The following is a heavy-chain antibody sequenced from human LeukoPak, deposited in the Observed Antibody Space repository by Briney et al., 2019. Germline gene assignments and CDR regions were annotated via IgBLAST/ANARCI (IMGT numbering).Heavy chain of an antibody. CDR1: AFIFSDSA. J-gene: IGHJ4*02. Sequence: GGSLRLSCAASAFIFSDSAVHWVRQASGKGLEWIGQIRSKANSYATAYAASVKGGFSISRDDSKNTAYLQMNSLKSEDTAVYYCTSPAHDFDFWSGYYSYWGQGTLVTVSS. CDR2: IRSKANSYAT. V-gene: IGHV3-73*01. D-gene: IGHD3-3*01. CDR3: TSPAHDFDFWSGYYSY.